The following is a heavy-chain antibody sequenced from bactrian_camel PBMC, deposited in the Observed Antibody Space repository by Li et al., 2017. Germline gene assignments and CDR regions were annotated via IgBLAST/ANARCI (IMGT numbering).Heavy chain of an antibody. D-gene: IGHD5*01. CDR1: VYETSGFR. CDR2: IDINERP. V-gene: IGHV3S10*01. J-gene: IGHJ4*01. Sequence: DVQLVESGGGSVQAGGSLKLACTASVYETSGFRLGWFRQTPGNEREGVGFIDINERPSYADSLKGRVVISRHNFNYTLYTIDLQLNSAKPEDTGMYYCAAAVGLPDLLRVGYLSARHYNYWGQGTQVTVS. CDR3: AAAVGLPDLLRVGYLSARHYNY.